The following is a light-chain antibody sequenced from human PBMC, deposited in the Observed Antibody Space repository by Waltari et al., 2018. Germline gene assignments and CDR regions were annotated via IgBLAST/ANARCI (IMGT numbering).Light chain of an antibody. J-gene: IGLJ3*02. V-gene: IGLV1-44*01. CDR3: AAWDDSLNGRV. CDR2: SNN. Sequence: QSVLPQPPSASGTPGQRVTISCSGRSSTIGSNTVNWYQQLPGTAPKLLIYSNNQRPSGVPDRFSGSKSGTSASLAISGLQSEDEADYYCAAWDDSLNGRVFGGGTKLTVL. CDR1: SSTIGSNT.